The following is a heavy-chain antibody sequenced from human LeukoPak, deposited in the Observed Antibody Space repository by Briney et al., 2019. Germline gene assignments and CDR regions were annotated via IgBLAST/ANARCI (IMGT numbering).Heavy chain of an antibody. CDR3: ARGRQQLVVYYFDY. D-gene: IGHD6-13*01. J-gene: IGHJ4*02. Sequence: GGSLRLSCAASGFTFSSYGMHWVRQAPGKGLEWVAVIWYDGSNKYYADSVKGRFTISRDNSKNTLYLQMNSPRAEDTAVYYCARGRQQLVVYYFDYWGQGTLVTVSS. V-gene: IGHV3-33*01. CDR2: IWYDGSNK. CDR1: GFTFSSYG.